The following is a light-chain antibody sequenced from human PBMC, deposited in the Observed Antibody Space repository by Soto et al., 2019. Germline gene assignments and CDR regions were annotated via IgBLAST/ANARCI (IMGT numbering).Light chain of an antibody. V-gene: IGLV1-40*01. CDR3: QSYDSSLSGFV. CDR2: GNN. J-gene: IGLJ1*01. CDR1: SSNIGAGYD. Sequence: QSVLTQPPSMSGAPGQRVTISCTGSSSNIGAGYDVHWYKQLPGTAPKLLIYGNNNRPSGVPGRFSGSKSGTSASLAITGLQVEDEANYYCQSYDSSLSGFVFGTGTKLTVL.